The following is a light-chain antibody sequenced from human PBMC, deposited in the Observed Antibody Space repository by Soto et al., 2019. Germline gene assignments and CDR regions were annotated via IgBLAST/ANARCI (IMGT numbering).Light chain of an antibody. J-gene: IGKJ5*01. V-gene: IGKV3-11*01. Sequence: EILLTQSPATLSLSPGDTATISCGASQSVSSSLAWYQQKPGQAPKLLIYDASSRATGIPARFSGSGSGTDFPITNSSLAPEDGAVYCWQHRGNGITFGQGTRLEIK. CDR1: QSVSSS. CDR3: QHRGNGIT. CDR2: DAS.